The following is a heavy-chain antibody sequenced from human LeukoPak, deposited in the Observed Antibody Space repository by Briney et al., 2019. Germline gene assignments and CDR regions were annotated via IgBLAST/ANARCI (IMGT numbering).Heavy chain of an antibody. Sequence: SETLSLTCTVSGGSISSSSYYWGWIRQPPGKGLEWIGSIYYSGSTYYNPSLKSRVTISVDTSKNQFSLKLTSVTAADTAVYYCARGTYGSGSYAIDYWGQGTLVSVSS. D-gene: IGHD3-10*01. V-gene: IGHV4-39*07. J-gene: IGHJ4*02. CDR1: GGSISSSSYY. CDR2: IYYSGST. CDR3: ARGTYGSGSYAIDY.